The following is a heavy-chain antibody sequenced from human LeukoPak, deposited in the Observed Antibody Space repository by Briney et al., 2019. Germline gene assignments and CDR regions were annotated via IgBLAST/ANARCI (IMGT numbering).Heavy chain of an antibody. CDR1: GGSFTGYV. J-gene: IGHJ4*02. CDR3: ARGAASFDY. Sequence: SETLSLTCRVYGGSFTGYVWSWIRQPPGKGLEWIGENTDSGTTNSNPSLKSRVTISVDTSKNFFSLKLTSVTAADTAVYYCARGAASFDYWGQGTLVTVSS. V-gene: IGHV4-34*01. CDR2: NTDSGTT. D-gene: IGHD6-13*01.